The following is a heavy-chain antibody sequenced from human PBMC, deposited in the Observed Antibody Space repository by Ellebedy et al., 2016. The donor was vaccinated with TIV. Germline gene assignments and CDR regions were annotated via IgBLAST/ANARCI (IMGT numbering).Heavy chain of an antibody. CDR3: ARFVDGDYEVY. J-gene: IGHJ4*02. Sequence: AASVKVSCKASGYTFTNYGISWVRQAPGQGLEWMGWISGYNGNTYSAQKLQGRVTMTTDTSTFTAYMELRSLRSDDTAVYYCARFVDGDYEVYWGQGALVTVSS. D-gene: IGHD4-17*01. V-gene: IGHV1-18*04. CDR1: GYTFTNYG. CDR2: ISGYNGNT.